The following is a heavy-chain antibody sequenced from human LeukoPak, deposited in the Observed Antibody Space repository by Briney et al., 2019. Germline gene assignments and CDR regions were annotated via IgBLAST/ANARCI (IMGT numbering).Heavy chain of an antibody. D-gene: IGHD6-6*01. V-gene: IGHV1-2*02. CDR1: GYTFTGYY. CDR2: INPNSGGT. CDR3: ARALVGKQIYFQH. Sequence: GASVKVSCKASGYTFTGYYMHWVRQAPGQGLEWMGWINPNSGGTNYAQKFQGRVTMTRDTSISTAYMELSRLRSDDTAVYYCARALVGKQIYFQHWGQGTLVTVSS. J-gene: IGHJ1*01.